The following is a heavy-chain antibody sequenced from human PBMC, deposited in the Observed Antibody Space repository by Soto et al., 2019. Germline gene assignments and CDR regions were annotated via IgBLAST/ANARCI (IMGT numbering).Heavy chain of an antibody. D-gene: IGHD2-15*01. Sequence: ASVKVSCKASGYTFTSYYMHWVRQAPGQGLEWMGIINPSGGSTSYAQKFQGRVTMTRDTSTSTVYMELSSLRSEDTAVYYCARDFVRYCSGGSCYYMDVWGKGTTVTVSS. V-gene: IGHV1-46*03. CDR2: INPSGGST. CDR1: GYTFTSYY. J-gene: IGHJ6*03. CDR3: ARDFVRYCSGGSCYYMDV.